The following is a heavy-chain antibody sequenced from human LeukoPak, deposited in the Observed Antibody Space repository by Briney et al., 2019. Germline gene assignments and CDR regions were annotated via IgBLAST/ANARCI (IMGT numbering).Heavy chain of an antibody. Sequence: GGSLRLSCVASGFTFSSYGMHWVRQAPGKGLEWVAVISYDGSNKYYADSVKGRFTISRDNSKNTLYLQMNSLRAEDTAVYYCAKMALKMATITWSDYWGQGTLVTVSS. J-gene: IGHJ4*02. CDR3: AKMALKMATITWSDY. CDR2: ISYDGSNK. D-gene: IGHD5-12*01. V-gene: IGHV3-30*18. CDR1: GFTFSSYG.